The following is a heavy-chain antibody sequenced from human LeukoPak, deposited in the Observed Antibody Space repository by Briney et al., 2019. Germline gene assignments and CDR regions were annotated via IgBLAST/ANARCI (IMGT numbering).Heavy chain of an antibody. V-gene: IGHV3-9*01. CDR1: GSSFDEYA. Sequence: GGSLRLSCAGSGSSFDEYAMHWVRQAPGKGLEWVSGIRWNSGHIAYADSVKGRFTISRDNAKNSLYLEMSSLRVEDTALYYCVKDMGFPLDAFDIWGQGTMVTVSS. D-gene: IGHD1-26*01. J-gene: IGHJ3*02. CDR2: IRWNSGHI. CDR3: VKDMGFPLDAFDI.